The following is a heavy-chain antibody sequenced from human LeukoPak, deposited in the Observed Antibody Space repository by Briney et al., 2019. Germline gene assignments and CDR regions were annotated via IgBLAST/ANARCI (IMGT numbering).Heavy chain of an antibody. J-gene: IGHJ5*02. Sequence: GGSLRLSCAASGFTFSSYWMHWVRQAPGKGLVWVSRINSDGSSTSYADSVKGRFTISRDNAKNTLYLQMNSLRAEDTAVYYCARDGTSSSWVAYNWFDPWGQGTLVTVSS. CDR1: GFTFSSYW. CDR3: ARDGTSSSWVAYNWFDP. CDR2: INSDGSST. D-gene: IGHD6-13*01. V-gene: IGHV3-74*01.